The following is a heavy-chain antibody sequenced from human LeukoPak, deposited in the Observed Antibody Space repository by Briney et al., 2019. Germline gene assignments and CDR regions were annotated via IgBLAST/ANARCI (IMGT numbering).Heavy chain of an antibody. J-gene: IGHJ4*02. V-gene: IGHV3-48*02. CDR3: ASFTVKWEPYYFDY. Sequence: GGSLRLSCAASGFTLSSYSMNWVRQAPGKGLEWVSYISSGSSTKYYADSVKGRFTISRDNAKNSLYLQMNSLRDEDTAVYYCASFTVKWEPYYFDYWGQGTLVTVSS. D-gene: IGHD1-26*01. CDR1: GFTLSSYS. CDR2: ISSGSSTK.